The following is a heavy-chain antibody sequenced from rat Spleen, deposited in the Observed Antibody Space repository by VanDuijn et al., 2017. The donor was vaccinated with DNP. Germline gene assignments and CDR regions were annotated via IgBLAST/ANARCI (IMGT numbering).Heavy chain of an antibody. V-gene: IGHV3-1*01. CDR1: GYSVTRNY. J-gene: IGHJ2*01. D-gene: IGHD1-11*01. Sequence: EVQLQESGPGLVKPSQSLSLTCSVTGYSVTRNYWGWIRKFPGNKMEWIGHISYSGTTTYNPSLKSRISITRDTSKNQFFLQLNSVTTEDTATYYCARYTTGVDYWGQGVMVTVSS. CDR2: ISYSGTT. CDR3: ARYTTGVDY.